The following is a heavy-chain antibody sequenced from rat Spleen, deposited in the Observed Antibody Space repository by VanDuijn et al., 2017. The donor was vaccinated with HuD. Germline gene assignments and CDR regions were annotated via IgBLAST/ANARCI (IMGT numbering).Heavy chain of an antibody. CDR3: ARDYSSYMGVMDA. CDR1: GYSITSNY. Sequence: EVQLQESGPGLVKPSQSLSLTCSVTGYSITSNYWGWIRKFPGNKMEWIGHISYSGSTSYNPSLKSRISITRDTSKNQFFLQLNSVTTEDTATYYGARDYSSYMGVMDAWGQGASVTVSS. J-gene: IGHJ4*01. D-gene: IGHD1-2*01. V-gene: IGHV3-1*01. CDR2: ISYSGST.